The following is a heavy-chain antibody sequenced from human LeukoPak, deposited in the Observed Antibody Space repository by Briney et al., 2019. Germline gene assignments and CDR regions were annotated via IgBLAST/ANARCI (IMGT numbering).Heavy chain of an antibody. J-gene: IGHJ4*02. D-gene: IGHD4-23*01. CDR2: IGSDGGGI. V-gene: IGHV3-23*01. CDR3: AKYAPPTTVVTRFFDY. CDR1: GFSFSNYA. Sequence: GGSLRLSCAASGFSFSNYAMTWVRQAPGKGLGWVSVIGSDGGGIQYADSVKGRFSISRDNSKNTLYLQMNSLRVEDTAVYYCAKYAPPTTVVTRFFDYWGQGTLVTVSS.